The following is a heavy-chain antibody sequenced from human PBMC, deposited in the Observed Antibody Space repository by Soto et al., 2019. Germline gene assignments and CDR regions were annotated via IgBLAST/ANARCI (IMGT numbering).Heavy chain of an antibody. CDR2: IYYSGST. V-gene: IGHV4-30-4*01. CDR1: GGSISSGDYC. Sequence: SETLSLTCTVSGGSISSGDYCWSGSRQPPGKGLEWIGYIYYSGSTYYNPSLKSRVTISVDTSKNQFSLKLSSVTAADTAVYYCARGGSSWAPSFLDYWGQGAPVTVSS. D-gene: IGHD6-13*01. CDR3: ARGGSSWAPSFLDY. J-gene: IGHJ4*02.